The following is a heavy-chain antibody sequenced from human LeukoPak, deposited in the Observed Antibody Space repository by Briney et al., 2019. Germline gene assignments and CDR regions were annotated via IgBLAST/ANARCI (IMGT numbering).Heavy chain of an antibody. CDR3: AKEPLSGYSSSWFRGGDWFDP. J-gene: IGHJ5*02. CDR2: IKQGGSEK. V-gene: IGHV3-7*03. D-gene: IGHD6-13*01. Sequence: PGGSLRLSCAASGFTFSSYWMSWVRQAPGKGLEWVANIKQGGSEKYYVDYVKGRFTISRDNANNSLYLQMNSLRAEDTAVYYCAKEPLSGYSSSWFRGGDWFDPWGQGTLVTVSS. CDR1: GFTFSSYW.